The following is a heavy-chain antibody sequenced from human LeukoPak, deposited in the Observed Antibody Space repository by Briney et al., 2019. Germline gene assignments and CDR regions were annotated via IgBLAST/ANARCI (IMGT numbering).Heavy chain of an antibody. J-gene: IGHJ4*02. Sequence: PSETLSLTCTVSGGSISSYYWSWIRQPPGKGLEWIGYIYYSGSTNYNPSLKSRVTISVDTSKNQFSLKLTSVTAADTAVYYCARHYDSSDYWYYFDYWGQGTLVTVSS. CDR3: ARHYDSSDYWYYFDY. D-gene: IGHD3-22*01. V-gene: IGHV4-59*08. CDR1: GGSISSYY. CDR2: IYYSGST.